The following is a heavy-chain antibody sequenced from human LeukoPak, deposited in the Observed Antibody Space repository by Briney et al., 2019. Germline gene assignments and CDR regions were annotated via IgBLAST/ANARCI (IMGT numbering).Heavy chain of an antibody. D-gene: IGHD3-10*01. CDR3: ASLPMVRGVIPYWYFDL. CDR1: GGTFRSYA. Sequence: ASVKVSCKASGGTFRSYAISWVRQAPGQGLEWMGGIIPIFGTANYAQKFQGRVTITADESTSTAYMELSSLRSEDTAVYYCASLPMVRGVIPYWYFDLWGRGTLVTVSS. CDR2: IIPIFGTA. J-gene: IGHJ2*01. V-gene: IGHV1-69*01.